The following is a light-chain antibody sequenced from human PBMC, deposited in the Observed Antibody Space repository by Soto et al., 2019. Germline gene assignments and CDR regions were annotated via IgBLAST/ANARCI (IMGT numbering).Light chain of an antibody. CDR2: EVN. CDR3: SSYTSSSTSD. V-gene: IGLV2-8*01. J-gene: IGLJ1*01. Sequence: QSALTQPPSASGSPGQSVAISCTGTSSDVGGYNYVSWYQLHPGKAPKLMIYEVNLRPSGVPDRFSGSKSGNTASLTISGLQAEDEADYYCSSYTSSSTSDFGTGTKVTVL. CDR1: SSDVGGYNY.